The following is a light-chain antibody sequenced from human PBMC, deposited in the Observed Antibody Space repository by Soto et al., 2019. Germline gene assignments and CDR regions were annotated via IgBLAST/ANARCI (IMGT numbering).Light chain of an antibody. CDR2: VAS. CDR3: LQDYNYPWT. Sequence: IQMTQGQSSLSGCVGVRVTITCRASRYIRTALSWYQHRPGQAPKVLICVASSLQSGVPSRFSGSGYGTDFTLTISSLQPEDFATYYCLQDYNYPWTFGQGTKVDIK. V-gene: IGKV1-6*01. CDR1: RYIRTA. J-gene: IGKJ1*01.